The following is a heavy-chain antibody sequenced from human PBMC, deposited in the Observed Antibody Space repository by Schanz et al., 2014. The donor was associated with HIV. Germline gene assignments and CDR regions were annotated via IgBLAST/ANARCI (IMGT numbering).Heavy chain of an antibody. CDR3: ARGVPAHSSGWYLDY. V-gene: IGHV3-30-3*01. Sequence: QVQLVESGGGVVQPGRSLRLSCAASGFTFSNHAMHWVRQAPGRGLEWVAVMSYDGTNKYYADSVKGRFTISRDNANNSLYLQMNSLRAEDTAVYYCARGVPAHSSGWYLDYWGQGTLVIVSS. D-gene: IGHD6-19*01. J-gene: IGHJ4*02. CDR1: GFTFSNHA. CDR2: MSYDGTNK.